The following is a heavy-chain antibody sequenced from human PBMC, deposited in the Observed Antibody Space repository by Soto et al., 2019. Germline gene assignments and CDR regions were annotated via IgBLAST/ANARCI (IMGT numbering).Heavy chain of an antibody. Sequence: GASVKVSCKASGYTFTSDYMHWVRQAPGQVLEGVGIINPSGSSTSDAQKVQGRGTMTRDTSTSTVYIQLSRLRSEDTAVYYCARVTRSSGYYYGYWGKRTPVTVSS. CDR2: INPSGSST. CDR3: ARVTRSSGYYYGY. J-gene: IGHJ4*02. V-gene: IGHV1-46*01. D-gene: IGHD3-22*01. CDR1: GYTFTSDY.